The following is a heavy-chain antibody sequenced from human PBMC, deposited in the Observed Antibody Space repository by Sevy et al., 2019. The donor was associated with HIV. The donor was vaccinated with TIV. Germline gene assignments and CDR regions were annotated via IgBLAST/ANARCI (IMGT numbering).Heavy chain of an antibody. CDR1: GGSFSGYY. CDR3: ATSEEYCSGGSCAYFDY. CDR2: INHSGST. J-gene: IGHJ4*02. Sequence: SETLSLTCAVYGGSFSGYYWSWIRQPPGKGLEWIGEINHSGSTNYNPSLKSRVTISVDTSKNQFSLKLSSVTAADTAVYYCATSEEYCSGGSCAYFDYWGQGTLATVSS. V-gene: IGHV4-34*01. D-gene: IGHD2-15*01.